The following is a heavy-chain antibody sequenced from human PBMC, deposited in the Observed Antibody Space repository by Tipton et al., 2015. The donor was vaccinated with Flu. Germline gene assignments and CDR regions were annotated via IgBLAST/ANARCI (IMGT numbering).Heavy chain of an antibody. Sequence: TLSLTCTVSGGSISSYFWSWIRQPPGKGLEWIGNIYYSGSTNYNPSLKSRVTISVDTSKNQFSLKLTSVSAADTAVYYCARVSNYYCGMDVWGQGTTVTVSS. CDR1: GGSISSYF. CDR2: IYYSGST. D-gene: IGHD4-11*01. CDR3: ARVSNYYCGMDV. J-gene: IGHJ6*02. V-gene: IGHV4-59*01.